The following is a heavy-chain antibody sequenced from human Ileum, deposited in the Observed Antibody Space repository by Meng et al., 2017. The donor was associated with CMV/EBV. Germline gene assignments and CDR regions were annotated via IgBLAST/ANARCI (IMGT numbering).Heavy chain of an antibody. CDR3: VRSSGWSLFDY. V-gene: IGHV1-2*02. Sequence: QVQRVQSGDEVKKPGASVKVSCKASGYTFTGYYIPWVRQAPGQGPEWMGWINPNSGDTKYAQNFQGRVTMTRDTSISTVYMELSRLQSDDTAVYFCVRSSGWSLFDYWGPGALVTVSS. J-gene: IGHJ4*02. D-gene: IGHD6-19*01. CDR2: INPNSGDT. CDR1: GYTFTGYY.